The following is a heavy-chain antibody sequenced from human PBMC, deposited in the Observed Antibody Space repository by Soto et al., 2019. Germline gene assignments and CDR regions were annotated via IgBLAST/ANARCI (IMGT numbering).Heavy chain of an antibody. CDR2: ISAHNGNT. CDR3: ARGRYGDY. CDR1: GYTFTSYG. Sequence: QVHLVQSGAEVKKPGASVKVSCKGSGYTFTSYGSTCVRQAPGQGLEWMGWISAHNGNTDYAQKLQGRVTVTRDTSTSTAYMELRRLRSEGTAVYYCARGRYGDYWGQGALVTVSS. V-gene: IGHV1-18*01. J-gene: IGHJ4*02. D-gene: IGHD1-1*01.